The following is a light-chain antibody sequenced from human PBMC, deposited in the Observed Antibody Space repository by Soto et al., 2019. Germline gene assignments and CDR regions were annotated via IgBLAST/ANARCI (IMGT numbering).Light chain of an antibody. V-gene: IGKV3-20*01. Sequence: EIVLTQSPGTLSLSPGERATLSCRASQRVYSSYLAWYQQKPGQAPRLLIYDASNRATGIPDRFSGSGSGTDFTLAISRLEPEDFAVYYCQQYGSSQTFGQGTKVDIK. CDR2: DAS. CDR3: QQYGSSQT. J-gene: IGKJ1*01. CDR1: QRVYSSY.